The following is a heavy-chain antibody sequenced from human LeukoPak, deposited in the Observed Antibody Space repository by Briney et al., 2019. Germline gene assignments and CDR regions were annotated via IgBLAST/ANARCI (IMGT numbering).Heavy chain of an antibody. V-gene: IGHV4-61*01. CDR1: GVSINTCCYY. Sequence: SETLSLTCDVSGVSINTCCYYWTWTRQPPGKGLEWIGYKYYSGSTRYNSSLRSRLTISLDSSKNQFSLRLTSVTAADTAVYYCARGRSYGFDFDSWGPGTLVIVSP. D-gene: IGHD5-18*01. CDR2: KYYSGST. CDR3: ARGRSYGFDFDS. J-gene: IGHJ4*02.